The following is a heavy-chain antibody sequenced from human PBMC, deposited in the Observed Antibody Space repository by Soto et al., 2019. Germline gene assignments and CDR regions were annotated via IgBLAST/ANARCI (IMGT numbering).Heavy chain of an antibody. J-gene: IGHJ5*01. Sequence: ASVKVSCKASGYNFIDNYIHWVRQPPGQGLERMGSINPYSGDTNYGQTFQGRVTMTRDTSISSAYMELSTLTSDDTAVYFCARLIPLPGTIPVPGFGWFDTWGHVTVETVSS. CDR2: INPYSGDT. CDR3: ARLIPLPGTIPVPGFGWFDT. V-gene: IGHV1-2*02. CDR1: GYNFIDNY. D-gene: IGHD6-19*01.